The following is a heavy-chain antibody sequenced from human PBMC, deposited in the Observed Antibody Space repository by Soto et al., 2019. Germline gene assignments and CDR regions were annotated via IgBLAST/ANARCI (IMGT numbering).Heavy chain of an antibody. CDR2: IYHSGST. Sequence: SETLSLTCAVSGGSISSSNWWSWVRQPPGKGLEWIGEIYHSGSTNYNPSLKSRVTISVDKSKNQFSLKLSSVTAADTAVYYCARATRGYDILTGYYPFDYWGQGTLVTVSS. D-gene: IGHD3-9*01. J-gene: IGHJ4*02. V-gene: IGHV4-4*02. CDR1: GGSISSSNW. CDR3: ARATRGYDILTGYYPFDY.